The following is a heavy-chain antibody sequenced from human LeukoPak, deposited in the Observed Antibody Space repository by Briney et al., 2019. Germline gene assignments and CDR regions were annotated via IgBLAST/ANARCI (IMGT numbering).Heavy chain of an antibody. J-gene: IGHJ4*02. D-gene: IGHD2-2*01. V-gene: IGHV3-30*18. CDR2: ISYDGSNK. Sequence: GGSLRLSCAASGFTFSSYGMHWVRQAPGRGLEWVAVISYDGSNKYYADSVKGRFTISRDNSKNTLYLQMNSLRAEDTAVYYCAKDGDPWTAVPAASTPDYWGQGTLVTVSS. CDR3: AKDGDPWTAVPAASTPDY. CDR1: GFTFSSYG.